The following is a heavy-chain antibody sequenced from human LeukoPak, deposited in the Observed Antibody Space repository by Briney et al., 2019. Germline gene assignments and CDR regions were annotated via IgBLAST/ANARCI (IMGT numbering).Heavy chain of an antibody. Sequence: GGSLRLSCAASGFTFSSYWMHWVRQAPGKGLVWVSRINTDRSTISYADSVKGRFTISRDNAKNTLYVQMNSLRAEDTAVYYCARQGVGTTSSPRYYFDYWGQGTLVTVSS. D-gene: IGHD1-26*01. CDR2: INTDRSTI. CDR1: GFTFSSYW. V-gene: IGHV3-74*01. J-gene: IGHJ4*02. CDR3: ARQGVGTTSSPRYYFDY.